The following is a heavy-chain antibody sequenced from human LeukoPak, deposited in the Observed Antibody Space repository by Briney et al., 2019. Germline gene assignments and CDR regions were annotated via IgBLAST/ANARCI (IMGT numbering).Heavy chain of an antibody. Sequence: PSETLSLTCTVSGASINYYYWSWIRQPPGKGLEWIGYIYYSGSTKYNPSLKSRVTISVDRFKNQFSLKLTSVTAADTAVYYCARLGRGSGSYFYYYAMDVWGQGTTVTVSS. CDR2: IYYSGST. CDR3: ARLGRGSGSYFYYYAMDV. CDR1: GASINYYY. V-gene: IGHV4-59*08. D-gene: IGHD3-10*01. J-gene: IGHJ6*02.